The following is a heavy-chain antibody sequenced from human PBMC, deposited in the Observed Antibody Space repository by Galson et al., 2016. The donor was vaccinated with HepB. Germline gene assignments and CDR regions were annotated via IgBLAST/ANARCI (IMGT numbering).Heavy chain of an antibody. D-gene: IGHD2-8*01. V-gene: IGHV5-51*01. CDR3: VRRKEAVMVTSNYYGLDV. CDR1: GYSFTSFW. Sequence: QSGAEVKKPGESLKISCEASGYSFTSFWIGWVRQMPGKGLEWMGVINPGNFDIRYSPSFQGQVTISADKSIRTAYLRWGSLRATDTATYWRVRRKEAVMVTSNYYGLDVWGPGTTGSVSS. J-gene: IGHJ6*02. CDR2: INPGNFDI.